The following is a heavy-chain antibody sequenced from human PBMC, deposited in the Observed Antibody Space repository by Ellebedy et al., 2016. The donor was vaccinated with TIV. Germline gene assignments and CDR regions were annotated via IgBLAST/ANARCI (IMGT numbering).Heavy chain of an antibody. Sequence: GGSLRLSXAASGFTFSSYSMNWVRQAPGKGLEWVSGVSGSGSTTYYADSVKGRFTISRDNSNNALYLQMNSLRAEDTAVYYCASQHRTVVKEKPHWGQGTLVTVSS. D-gene: IGHD4-23*01. CDR3: ASQHRTVVKEKPH. CDR1: GFTFSSYS. CDR2: VSGSGSTT. J-gene: IGHJ4*02. V-gene: IGHV3-23*01.